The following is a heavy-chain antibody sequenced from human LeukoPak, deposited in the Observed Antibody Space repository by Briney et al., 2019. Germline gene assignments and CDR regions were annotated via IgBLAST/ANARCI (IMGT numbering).Heavy chain of an antibody. CDR2: ISSSGSTI. J-gene: IGHJ5*02. V-gene: IGHV3-48*03. Sequence: GGSLRLSCAASGFTFSSYEMNWVRHAPGKGLEWVSYISSSGSTIYYADSVKGRFTISRDNAKNSLYLQMNSLRAEDTAVYYCARLTENWFDPWGQGTLVTVSS. D-gene: IGHD1-20*01. CDR3: ARLTENWFDP. CDR1: GFTFSSYE.